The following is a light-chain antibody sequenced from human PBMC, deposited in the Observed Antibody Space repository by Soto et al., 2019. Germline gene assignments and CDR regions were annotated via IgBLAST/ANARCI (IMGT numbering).Light chain of an antibody. J-gene: IGKJ1*01. Sequence: DIQMTQSPSTLSASVGEGVTITCRASQSISSWLAWYQQKPGKAPKLLIYDASSLESGVPSRFSGSGSGTEFTLTISSLQPDDFATYYCQQYNSYSPRTFGQGTKVDIK. CDR3: QQYNSYSPRT. CDR2: DAS. CDR1: QSISSW. V-gene: IGKV1-5*01.